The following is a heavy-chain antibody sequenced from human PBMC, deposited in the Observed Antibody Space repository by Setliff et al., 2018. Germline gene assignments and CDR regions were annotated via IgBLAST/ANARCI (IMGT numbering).Heavy chain of an antibody. D-gene: IGHD5-18*01. Sequence: SETLSLTCTVSDDSISSRRYYWGWFRQPAGKELEWIGQIYTSWSTNYNPSLKSRVTISLDTSKNQFSLKLSSVTAADTAVYYCARDGGAAMDEFYYYYMDVWGKGTTVTVSS. CDR2: IYTSWST. CDR1: DDSISSRRYY. CDR3: ARDGGAAMDEFYYYYMDV. J-gene: IGHJ6*03. V-gene: IGHV4-61*09.